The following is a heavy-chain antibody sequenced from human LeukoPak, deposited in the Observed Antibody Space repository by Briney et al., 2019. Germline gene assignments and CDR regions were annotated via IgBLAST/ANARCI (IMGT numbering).Heavy chain of an antibody. CDR3: AREYSSSSGSVSDY. J-gene: IGHJ4*02. V-gene: IGHV3-48*02. CDR2: ISSSSSTI. D-gene: IGHD6-6*01. CDR1: GFTFSSYN. Sequence: GGSLRLSCAASGFTFSSYNMNWVRQAPGKGLEWVSYISSSSSTIYYADSVKGRFTISRDNAKNSLYLQMNSLGDEDTAVYYCAREYSSSSGSVSDYWGQGTLVTVSS.